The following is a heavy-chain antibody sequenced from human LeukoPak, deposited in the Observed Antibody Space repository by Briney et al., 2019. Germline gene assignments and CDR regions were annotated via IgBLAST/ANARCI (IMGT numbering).Heavy chain of an antibody. CDR2: INHSGST. V-gene: IGHV4-34*01. CDR1: GGSFSGYY. CDR3: ARARNYYGSGSYVY. Sequence: SETLSLTCAVYGGSFSGYYWSWIRQPPGKGLEWIGEINHSGSTNYNPSLKSRATISVDTSKNQFSLKLSSVTAADTAVYYCARARNYYGSGSYVYWGQGTLVTVSS. J-gene: IGHJ4*02. D-gene: IGHD3-10*01.